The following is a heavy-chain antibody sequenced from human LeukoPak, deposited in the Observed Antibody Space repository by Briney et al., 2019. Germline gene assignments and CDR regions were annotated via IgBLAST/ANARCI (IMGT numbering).Heavy chain of an antibody. CDR2: ISAYNGNT. CDR3: ARDPGDIVLMVSALSSNWFDP. CDR1: GYTFTSYG. V-gene: IGHV1-18*01. J-gene: IGHJ5*02. Sequence: GASVKVSCKASGYTFTSYGITWVRQAPGHGVECMGWISAYNGNTHSTQKLHGGVTMTTDTSTSTAYMELRSLRSDDRAVYYCARDPGDIVLMVSALSSNWFDPWGQGNLVTVSS. D-gene: IGHD2-8*01.